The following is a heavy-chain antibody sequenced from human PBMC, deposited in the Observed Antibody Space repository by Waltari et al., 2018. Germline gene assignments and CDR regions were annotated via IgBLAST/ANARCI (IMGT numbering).Heavy chain of an antibody. Sequence: EVQLVQSGAEVKKPGESLKISCKGSGYSFTSYWIGWVRQMPGKGLEWMGIIYPGDSDTRYSPSFQGQVTISADKSISTAYLQWSSLKASDTAMYYCARVLFVAAADSGYMDVWGKGTTVTISS. D-gene: IGHD6-13*01. CDR2: IYPGDSDT. CDR1: GYSFTSYW. CDR3: ARVLFVAAADSGYMDV. J-gene: IGHJ6*03. V-gene: IGHV5-51*01.